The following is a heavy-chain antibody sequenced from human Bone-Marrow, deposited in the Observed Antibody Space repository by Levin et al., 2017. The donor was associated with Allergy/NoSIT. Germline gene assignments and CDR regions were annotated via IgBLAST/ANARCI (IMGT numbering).Heavy chain of an antibody. CDR1: GFTFSDYY. V-gene: IGHV3-11*01. Sequence: LSLTCAASGFTFSDYYMSWIRQAPGKGLEWVSYISSSGSTIYYADSVKGRFTISRDNAKNSLYLQMNSLRAEDTAVYYCARPMTIDPRGAFDIWGQGTMVTVSS. J-gene: IGHJ3*02. CDR2: ISSSGSTI. CDR3: ARPMTIDPRGAFDI. D-gene: IGHD3-10*01.